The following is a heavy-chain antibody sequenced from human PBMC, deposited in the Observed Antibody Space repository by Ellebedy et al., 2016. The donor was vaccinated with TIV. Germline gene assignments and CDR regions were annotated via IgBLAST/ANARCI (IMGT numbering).Heavy chain of an antibody. CDR2: LYSGGST. J-gene: IGHJ4*02. Sequence: GGSLRLSCVASGFLVSTNYMTWVRQAPGKGLEWVSTLYSGGSTYYAESVQGRFTISRDNAKNSLYLQMNSLRAEDTAVYYCARGGALDYWGQGTPVTVSS. CDR3: ARGGALDY. CDR1: GFLVSTNY. V-gene: IGHV3-66*01.